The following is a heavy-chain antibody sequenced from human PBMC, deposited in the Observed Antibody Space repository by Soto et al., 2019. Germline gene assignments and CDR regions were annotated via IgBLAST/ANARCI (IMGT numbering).Heavy chain of an antibody. CDR1: GFSLRTSGVG. D-gene: IGHD2-21*02. CDR2: IYWDNDK. J-gene: IGHJ6*02. Sequence: QITLKESGPTLVKPTQTLTLTCTFSGFSLRTSGVGVGWIRQPPGKTLEWLALIYWDNDKRYSPSLRSRLTISKDSSETQVVLTMTNIDPVDTAKYYCAQSRCGGDCIRSYQSHYYYGVDVWGQGTTVTVSS. V-gene: IGHV2-5*02. CDR3: AQSRCGGDCIRSYQSHYYYGVDV.